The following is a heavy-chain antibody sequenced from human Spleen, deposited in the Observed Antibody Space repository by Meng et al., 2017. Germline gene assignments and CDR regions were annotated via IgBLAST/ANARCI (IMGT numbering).Heavy chain of an antibody. CDR2: FYSSGSS. CDR1: GYSISSGSHY. D-gene: IGHD3-9*01. J-gene: IGHJ4*02. Sequence: LRLSCTVSGYSISSGSHYWSWIRQPAGKGLEWIGRFYSSGSSKYNPSLKSRATISVDTSKNQFSLKLNSVTAADTAVYYCARDRGYDLVTAEYYLDLWGQGTLVTVSS. V-gene: IGHV4-61*02. CDR3: ARDRGYDLVTAEYYLDL.